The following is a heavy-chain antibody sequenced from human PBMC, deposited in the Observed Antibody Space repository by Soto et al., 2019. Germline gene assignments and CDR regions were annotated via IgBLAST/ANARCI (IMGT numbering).Heavy chain of an antibody. CDR2: ISAYNGNT. CDR3: ARDTSPLYFDY. Sequence: AAVKVSCKASGCTFTRFGVNWVRQAPGQGLEWMGWISAYNGNTNYAQNLQGRVTMTTDTSTSTAYMELRSLRSDDTAVYYCARDTSPLYFDYWGQGAVVTVSS. CDR1: GCTFTRFG. J-gene: IGHJ4*02. V-gene: IGHV1-18*01.